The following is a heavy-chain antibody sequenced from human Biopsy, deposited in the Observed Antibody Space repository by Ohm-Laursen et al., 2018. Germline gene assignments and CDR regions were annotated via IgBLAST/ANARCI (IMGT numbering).Heavy chain of an antibody. D-gene: IGHD3-22*01. Sequence: SVKVSCKTSGGTFTNHAVGWVRQALGQGLEWVGSSIPLFNTANYADKFQGRVTLTADKSTTTAYMELSSLRSEDTAIYYCARFPLGAYDDSGSYRAVEHWYFDLWGRGTLVTVSS. V-gene: IGHV1-69*06. CDR1: GGTFTNHA. CDR2: SIPLFNTA. CDR3: ARFPLGAYDDSGSYRAVEHWYFDL. J-gene: IGHJ2*01.